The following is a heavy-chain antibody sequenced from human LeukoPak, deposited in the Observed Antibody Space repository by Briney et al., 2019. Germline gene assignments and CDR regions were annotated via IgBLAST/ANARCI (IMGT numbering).Heavy chain of an antibody. V-gene: IGHV4-30-4*01. CDR2: MYYSGST. CDR3: AKDRSQLHRRPLGWFDT. J-gene: IGHJ5*02. D-gene: IGHD5-24*01. CDR1: GGSISSGDYY. Sequence: SQTLSLTCTVSGGSISSGDYYWSWIRQPPGKGLEWIAYMYYSGSTYYNPSLKSRVTMSADTSKNQLSLNLTSVTAADTAVYYCAKDRSQLHRRPLGWFDTWGQGTLVTVSS.